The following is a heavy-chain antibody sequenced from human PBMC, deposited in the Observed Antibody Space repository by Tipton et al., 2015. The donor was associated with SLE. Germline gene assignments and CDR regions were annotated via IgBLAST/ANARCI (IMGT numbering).Heavy chain of an antibody. J-gene: IGHJ2*01. Sequence: TLSLTCTVSRGSISRYYWSWIRQSAGKGLEWIGRIYTSGSVNYNHSLKSRVTMSVDTSKNQFSLKLTSVTAADTAVYYCARLAYANFALWGRGILVAVSS. V-gene: IGHV4-4*07. D-gene: IGHD2-2*01. CDR3: ARLAYANFAL. CDR2: IYTSGSV. CDR1: RGSISRYY.